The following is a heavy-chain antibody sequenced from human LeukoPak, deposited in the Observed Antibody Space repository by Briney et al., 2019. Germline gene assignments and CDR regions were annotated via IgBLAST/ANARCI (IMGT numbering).Heavy chain of an antibody. CDR3: ARWVVATMFDY. J-gene: IGHJ4*02. CDR1: GFTFSSYA. Sequence: GGSLRLSCAASGFTFSSYAMSWVRQAPGKGLEWVSVIYSDGSTYYADSVKGRFTISRDNSKNTLYLQMNSLRDEDTAVYYCARWVVATMFDYWGQGTLVTVSS. V-gene: IGHV3-66*01. D-gene: IGHD5-12*01. CDR2: IYSDGST.